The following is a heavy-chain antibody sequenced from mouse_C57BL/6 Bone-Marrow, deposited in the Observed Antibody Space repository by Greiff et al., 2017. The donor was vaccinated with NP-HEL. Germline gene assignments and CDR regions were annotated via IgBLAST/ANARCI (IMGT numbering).Heavy chain of an antibody. V-gene: IGHV1-19*01. Sequence: EVQLQQSGPVLVKPGASVKMSCKASGYTFTDYYMNWVTPSHGKSLEWIGVINPYTGGTSYNQKFKGKATLTVDKSSSTAYMELNSLSSEDSAVYYCARGRIPAYWGQGTTLTVSS. J-gene: IGHJ2*01. CDR1: GYTFTDYY. CDR2: INPYTGGT. CDR3: ARGRIPAY.